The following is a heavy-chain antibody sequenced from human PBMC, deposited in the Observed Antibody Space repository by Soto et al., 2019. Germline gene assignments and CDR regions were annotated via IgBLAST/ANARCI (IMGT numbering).Heavy chain of an antibody. Sequence: ASVKLSCKVSGYSLNELCMHWVRQPPGKGLEWIGGFDPEEGKMIYAQNFQGRVTMTEDTSTDTAYMELNSLTSEDTAIYYCATDLGVALAPLSILYFQQWGQGTVVTVSS. V-gene: IGHV1-24*01. CDR2: FDPEEGKM. CDR3: ATDLGVALAPLSILYFQQ. CDR1: GYSLNELC. D-gene: IGHD3-10*01. J-gene: IGHJ1*01.